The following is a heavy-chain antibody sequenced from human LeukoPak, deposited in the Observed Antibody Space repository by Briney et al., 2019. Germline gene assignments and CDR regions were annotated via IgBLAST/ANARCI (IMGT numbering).Heavy chain of an antibody. CDR3: AKDYSRYCGGDCYFYDY. V-gene: IGHV3-23*01. CDR1: GFTFSSYG. CDR2: ISGSGGFT. Sequence: GGSLRLSCAASGFTFSSYGMSWVRQAPGKGLEWVSGISGSGGFTYSADSVKGRFTISRDNSKNTLYLQMNSLRAEDTAVYYCAKDYSRYCGGDCYFYDYWGQGTLVTVSS. D-gene: IGHD2-21*02. J-gene: IGHJ4*02.